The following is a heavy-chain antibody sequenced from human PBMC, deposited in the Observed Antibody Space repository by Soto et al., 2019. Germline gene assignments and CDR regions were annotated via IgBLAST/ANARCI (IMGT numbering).Heavy chain of an antibody. CDR1: GYTLTNYA. V-gene: IGHV1-3*01. D-gene: IGHD2-8*01. J-gene: IGHJ4*02. CDR2: IDPGSGNP. CDR3: TRDLNGGNPFDY. Sequence: QVQLVQSGAEVKKPGASVRVSCKASGYTLTNYAIHWVRQAAGQRLEWLAWIDPGSGNPTYWQKVQGRITLSRDNSASTFYMDLSSLTSEDTAVYFCTRDLNGGNPFDYWGQGTLVTVSS.